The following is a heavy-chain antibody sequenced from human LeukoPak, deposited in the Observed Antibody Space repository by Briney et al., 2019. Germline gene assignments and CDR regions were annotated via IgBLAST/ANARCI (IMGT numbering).Heavy chain of an antibody. CDR3: ARPSMVRGVMYAFDI. CDR1: GYSFTTYW. Sequence: NRGESLKISCKGSGYSFTTYWIGWVRQMPGKGLEWMGIIYPGDSDTRYSPSFQGQVTISADKSISTAYLQWSGLKASDTAMYYCARPSMVRGVMYAFDIWGQGTMVTVSS. CDR2: IYPGDSDT. J-gene: IGHJ3*02. V-gene: IGHV5-51*01. D-gene: IGHD3-10*01.